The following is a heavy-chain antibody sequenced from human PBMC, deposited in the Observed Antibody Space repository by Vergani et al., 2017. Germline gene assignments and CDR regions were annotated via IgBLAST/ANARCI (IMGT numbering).Heavy chain of an antibody. Sequence: EVQLLESGGGLVQPGGSLRLSCAASGFTFSSYAMSWVRQAPGKGLEWVSAISGSGGSTYYADSVKGRFTNSRDNSKTTLYLQMNSLRAEDTAVYYCAKGVLGYCSGGSCYSSDYWGQGTLVTVSS. V-gene: IGHV3-23*01. CDR1: GFTFSSYA. D-gene: IGHD2-15*01. CDR2: ISGSGGST. J-gene: IGHJ4*02. CDR3: AKGVLGYCSGGSCYSSDY.